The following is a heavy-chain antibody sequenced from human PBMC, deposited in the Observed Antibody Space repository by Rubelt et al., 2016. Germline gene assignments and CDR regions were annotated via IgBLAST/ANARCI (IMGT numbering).Heavy chain of an antibody. Sequence: QVQLVESGGGVVQPGGSLRLSCAASGFTFSSYGMHWVRQAPGKGLEWVAFIRYDGSNKYYADSVKGRFTITRYNSKNRRYLQMNSLRAEDTAVYYCAKPARLDYGINAEYFQHWGQGTLVTVSS. CDR1: GFTFSSYG. J-gene: IGHJ1*01. CDR3: AKPARLDYGINAEYFQH. CDR2: IRYDGSNK. D-gene: IGHD4-17*01. V-gene: IGHV3-30*02.